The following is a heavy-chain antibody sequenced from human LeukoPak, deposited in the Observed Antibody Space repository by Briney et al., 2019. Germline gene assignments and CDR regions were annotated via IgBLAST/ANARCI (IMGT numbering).Heavy chain of an antibody. CDR3: SKGIGISWYTSDH. V-gene: IGHV3-30*02. CDR2: IRYDDTNR. CDR1: GFSFRDYA. J-gene: IGHJ4*02. Sequence: PGGSLRLSCAASGFSFRDYAMHWVRQAPGKGPEWVAFIRYDDTNRYYADSVKGRFTISRDNSKNTLSLQMDSLRTEDTAIYYCSKGIGISWYTSDHWGQGTQVTVSS. D-gene: IGHD1-1*01.